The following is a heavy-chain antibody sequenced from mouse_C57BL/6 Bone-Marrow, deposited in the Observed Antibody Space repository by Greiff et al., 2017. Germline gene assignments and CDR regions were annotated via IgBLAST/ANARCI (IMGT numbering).Heavy chain of an antibody. V-gene: IGHV1-15*01. CDR2: IDPETGGT. CDR1: GYTFTDYE. D-gene: IGHD1-1*01. CDR3: TRWDYGSSWAY. J-gene: IGHJ3*01. Sequence: VQLQESGAELVRPGASVTLSCKASGYTFTDYEMHWVKQTPVHGLEWIGAIDPETGGTAYNQKFKGKAILTADKSSSTAYMELRSLTSEDSAVYYCTRWDYGSSWAYWGQETLVTVSA.